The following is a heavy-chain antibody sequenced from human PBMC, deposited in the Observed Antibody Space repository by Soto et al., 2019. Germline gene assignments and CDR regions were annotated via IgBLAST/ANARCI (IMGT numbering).Heavy chain of an antibody. CDR2: IYSGGST. CDR1: GFTVSSNY. J-gene: IGHJ4*02. D-gene: IGHD3-22*01. Sequence: PGGSLRLSCAASGFTVSSNYMSWVRQAPGKGLEWVSVIYSGGSTYYADSVKGRFTISRDNSKNTLYLQMNSLRAEDTAVYYCAREIVGYDSSGYYYYYFDYWGQGTLVTVSS. V-gene: IGHV3-53*01. CDR3: AREIVGYDSSGYYYYYFDY.